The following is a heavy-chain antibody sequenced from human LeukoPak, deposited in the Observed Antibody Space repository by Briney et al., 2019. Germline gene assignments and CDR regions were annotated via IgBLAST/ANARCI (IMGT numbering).Heavy chain of an antibody. D-gene: IGHD1-26*01. CDR1: GFTFSNAW. CDR3: TTDASVEGIVGATGGIYFDY. V-gene: IGHV3-15*01. CDR2: IKSKTDGGTT. Sequence: PGGSLRLSCAASGFTFSNAWMSWVRQAPGKGLEWVGRIKSKTDGGTTDYAAPVKGRFTILRDDSKNTLYLQMNSLKTEDTAVYYCTTDASVEGIVGATGGIYFDYWGQGTLVTVSS. J-gene: IGHJ4*02.